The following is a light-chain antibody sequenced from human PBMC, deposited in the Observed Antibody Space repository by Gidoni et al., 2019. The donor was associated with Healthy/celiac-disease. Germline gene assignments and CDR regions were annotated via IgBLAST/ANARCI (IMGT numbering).Light chain of an antibody. Sequence: EIVMTQSAATLSVSPGESATLSCRASQSVNSNLAWYQQKPGQAPRLLIYGASTRATCIPASFSGSGSGTEFTLTISSLQSEDCAVDYCQQYNNWPPLTFGPGTKVDIK. J-gene: IGKJ3*01. V-gene: IGKV3-15*01. CDR2: GAS. CDR3: QQYNNWPPLT. CDR1: QSVNSN.